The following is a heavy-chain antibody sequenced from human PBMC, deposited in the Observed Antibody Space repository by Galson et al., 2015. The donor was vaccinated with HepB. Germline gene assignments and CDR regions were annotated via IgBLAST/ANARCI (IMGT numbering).Heavy chain of an antibody. V-gene: IGHV3-30*18. J-gene: IGHJ6*03. CDR2: ISYDGSNK. D-gene: IGHD6-19*01. CDR3: AKWHSSGPRRKEPTKAPINYYYMDV. CDR1: GFTFSSYG. Sequence: SLRLSCAASGFTFSSYGMHWVRQAPGKGLEWVAVISYDGSNKYYADSVKGRFTISRDNSKNTLYLQMNSLRAEDTAVYYCAKWHSSGPRRKEPTKAPINYYYMDVWGKGTTVTVSS.